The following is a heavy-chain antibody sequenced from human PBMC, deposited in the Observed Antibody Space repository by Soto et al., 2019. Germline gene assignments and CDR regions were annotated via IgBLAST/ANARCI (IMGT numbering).Heavy chain of an antibody. Sequence: QVQLQQWGAGLLKPSETLSLTCAVYGGPFSDYYWSWIRQLPEKGLEWIGEINPSGSTNYNPSLRRRGSISGDTPKNQFSLKLSSVTAADTAVYYCARSGHLFDYWVQGISVTVSS. J-gene: IGHJ4*02. CDR3: ARSGHLFDY. CDR1: GGPFSDYY. V-gene: IGHV4-34*01. CDR2: INPSGST. D-gene: IGHD3-10*01.